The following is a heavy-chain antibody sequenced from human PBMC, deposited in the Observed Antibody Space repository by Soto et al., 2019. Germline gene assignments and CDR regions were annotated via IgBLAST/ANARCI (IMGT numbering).Heavy chain of an antibody. V-gene: IGHV3-72*01. D-gene: IGHD7-27*01. CDR3: ARGSSGSNKFKY. J-gene: IGHJ4*02. Sequence: GGSLRLSCAASGFTFSDHYMDWVRQAPGKGLEWVGRIKNKANTYTTEYAASGKGRFTISRDDSKNSLYLQMNSLQTEDTAVYYCARGSSGSNKFKYWGQGTLVTVS. CDR2: IKNKANTYTT. CDR1: GFTFSDHY.